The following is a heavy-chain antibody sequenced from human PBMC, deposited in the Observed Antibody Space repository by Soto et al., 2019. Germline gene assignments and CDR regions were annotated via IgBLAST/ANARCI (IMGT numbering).Heavy chain of an antibody. V-gene: IGHV1-69*01. CDR2: IIPIFGTP. CDR3: ATGGNYDETSALAY. D-gene: IGHD3-22*01. CDR1: GDSFSSYA. Sequence: QVQLVQSVAEVKKPGSSVKVSCKASGDSFSSYAISWVRQAPGHGLEWMGRIIPIFGTPNYAQRVEGRVTIAAHESTSTANMELSSLRSDDTAVYYCATGGNYDETSALAYWGQGTLVTVSS. J-gene: IGHJ4*02.